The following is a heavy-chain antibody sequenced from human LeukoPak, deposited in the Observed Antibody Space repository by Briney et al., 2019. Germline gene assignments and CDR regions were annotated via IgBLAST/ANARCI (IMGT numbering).Heavy chain of an antibody. Sequence: SETLSLTCTVSGGSISSYYWSWIRQPPGKGLGWIGYIYYSGSTNYNPSLKSRVTISVDTSKNQFSLKLSSVTAADTAVYYCARRGGYGSPLDYWGQGTLVTVSS. J-gene: IGHJ4*02. V-gene: IGHV4-59*08. CDR1: GGSISSYY. CDR3: ARRGGYGSPLDY. CDR2: IYYSGST. D-gene: IGHD3-10*01.